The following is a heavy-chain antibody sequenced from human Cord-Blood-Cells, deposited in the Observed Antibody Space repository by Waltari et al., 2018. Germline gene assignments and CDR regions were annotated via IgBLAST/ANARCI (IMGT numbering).Heavy chain of an antibody. CDR2: INPNSGGT. Sequence: QVQLVQSGAEVKKPGASVKVSCKASGYTFTGYHMHWVRPAPGQGLEWMGWINPNSGGTNYAQKFQGRVTMTRDTSISTAYMELSRLRSDDTAVYYCARLACSSTSCYTGWFDPWGQGTLVTVSS. J-gene: IGHJ5*02. CDR3: ARLACSSTSCYTGWFDP. V-gene: IGHV1-2*02. D-gene: IGHD2-2*02. CDR1: GYTFTGYH.